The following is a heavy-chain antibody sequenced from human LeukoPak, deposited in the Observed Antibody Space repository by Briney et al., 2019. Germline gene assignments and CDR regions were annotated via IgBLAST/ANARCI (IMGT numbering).Heavy chain of an antibody. J-gene: IGHJ4*02. Sequence: GGSLRLSCAASGFTFSSYVMTWVRQSPGKGLEWVSTISGSGGDTYYADSVKGRFTMSRDNSKNTLDLQMSSLRAEDTAIYYCAKDNSGNFLSPFDYWGQGTLVAVSS. V-gene: IGHV3-23*01. CDR1: GFTFSSYV. D-gene: IGHD1-26*01. CDR2: ISGSGGDT. CDR3: AKDNSGNFLSPFDY.